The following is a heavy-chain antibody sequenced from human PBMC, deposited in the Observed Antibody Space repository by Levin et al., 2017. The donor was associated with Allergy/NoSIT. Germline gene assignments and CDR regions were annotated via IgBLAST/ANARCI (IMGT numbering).Heavy chain of an antibody. J-gene: IGHJ4*02. V-gene: IGHV4-61*02. CDR2: IYSSGSA. Sequence: LRLSCEVSGGSISSGSYYWSWIRQPAAKGLEWIGRIYSSGSANYNPSLKSRVTISVDTSKNQFSLKLSSVTAADTAVYYCARAEVGSEHWGQGTLVTVSS. CDR1: GGSISSGSYY. D-gene: IGHD3-10*01. CDR3: ARAEVGSEH.